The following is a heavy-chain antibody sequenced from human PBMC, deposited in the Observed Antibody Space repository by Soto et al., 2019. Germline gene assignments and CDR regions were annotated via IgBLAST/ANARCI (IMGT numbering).Heavy chain of an antibody. J-gene: IGHJ6*01. CDR3: ARDVALPEQLTYYYGMDV. CDR1: GGTFSSYA. CDR2: IIPIFGTA. D-gene: IGHD6-13*01. Sequence: ASVKVSCKASGGTFSSYAISWVRQAPGQGLEWMGGIIPIFGTANYAQKFQGRVTITADESTSTAYMELSSLRSEDTAVYYCARDVALPEQLTYYYGMDVWGQGTTVTVSS. V-gene: IGHV1-69*13.